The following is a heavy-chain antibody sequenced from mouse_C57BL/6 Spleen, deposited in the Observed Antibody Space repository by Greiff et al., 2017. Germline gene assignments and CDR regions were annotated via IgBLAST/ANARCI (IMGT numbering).Heavy chain of an antibody. CDR2: INPNYGTT. Sequence: EVQLQQSGPELVKPGASVKISCKASGYSFTDYNMNWVKQSNGKSLEWIGVINPNYGTTSYNQKFKGKATLTVDQSSSTAYMQLNSLTSEDSAVYYCASGGQLRRNFPFAYWGQGTLVTVSA. D-gene: IGHD3-2*02. CDR3: ASGGQLRRNFPFAY. CDR1: GYSFTDYN. J-gene: IGHJ3*01. V-gene: IGHV1-39*01.